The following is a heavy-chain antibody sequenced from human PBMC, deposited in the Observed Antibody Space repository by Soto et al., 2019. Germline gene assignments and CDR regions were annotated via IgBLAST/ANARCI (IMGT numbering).Heavy chain of an antibody. CDR3: ARVRDAYMFDY. J-gene: IGHJ4*02. V-gene: IGHV3-66*01. Sequence: GGSLRLSCAASGFTFSRNYMSWVRQPPGKGLEWVSIIYSGGSTYYADSVKGRFTISRDNSKNTLYLQMNRLRADDTAVYYCARVRDAYMFDYWGQGTLVTVSS. CDR1: GFTFSRNY. CDR2: IYSGGST. D-gene: IGHD2-2*01.